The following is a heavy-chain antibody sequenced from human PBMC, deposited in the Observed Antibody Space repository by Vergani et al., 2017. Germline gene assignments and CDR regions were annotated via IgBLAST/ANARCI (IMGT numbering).Heavy chain of an antibody. CDR1: GGSFSGYY. CDR3: ARGGYEIWTGYYFYYYYYDMDV. CDR2: INHSGST. Sequence: QVQLQQWGAGLLKPSETLSLTCAVYGGSFSGYYWSWIRQPLGKGLEWIGEINHSGSTNYNPSLKSRVTISVDTSKNQFSLKLSSVTAADTAVYYCARGGYEIWTGYYFYYYYYDMDVWGKGTTVTVSS. J-gene: IGHJ6*03. V-gene: IGHV4-34*01. D-gene: IGHD3-9*01.